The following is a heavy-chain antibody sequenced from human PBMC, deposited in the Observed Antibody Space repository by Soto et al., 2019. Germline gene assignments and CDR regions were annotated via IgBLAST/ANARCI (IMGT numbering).Heavy chain of an antibody. CDR1: GFTFSDYY. D-gene: IGHD1-26*01. V-gene: IGHV3-11*04. CDR3: ARDGAYSGSFGYYYYYGMDV. J-gene: IGHJ6*02. CDR2: ISSSGSTI. Sequence: QVQLVESGGGLVKPGGSLRLSCAASGFTFSDYYMSWIRQAPGKGLEWVSYISSSGSTIYYADSVKGRFTISRDNSKNTLYLQMNSLRAEDTAVYYCARDGAYSGSFGYYYYYGMDVWGQGTTVTVSS.